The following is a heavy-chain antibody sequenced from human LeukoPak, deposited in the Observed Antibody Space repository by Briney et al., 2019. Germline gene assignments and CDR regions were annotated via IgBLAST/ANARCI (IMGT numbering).Heavy chain of an antibody. Sequence: AGTSLKTFCKGSGYSFTSYWIGWGRQMPGKGLEWRGIIYPGDSDTRYSPSFQGQVTISADKSISTAYLQWSSLKASDTAMYYCARYRRDSSGYYETFDYWGQGTLVTVSS. V-gene: IGHV5-51*01. CDR3: ARYRRDSSGYYETFDY. D-gene: IGHD3-22*01. CDR1: GYSFTSYW. CDR2: IYPGDSDT. J-gene: IGHJ4*02.